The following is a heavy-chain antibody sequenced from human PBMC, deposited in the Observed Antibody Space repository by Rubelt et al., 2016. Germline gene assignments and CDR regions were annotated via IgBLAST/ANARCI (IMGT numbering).Heavy chain of an antibody. Sequence: AASGFTFSNYAMTWVRQAPGRGLEWVSSITGSGGRTHYADSVKGRLTISRDNSKNTRYLQMNSLRAEDTAVYYGAKELWWGDTSDRYGGGEWGQGTLVSDSS. J-gene: IGHJ4*02. CDR2: ITGSGGRT. CDR1: GFTFSNYA. D-gene: IGHD2-21*01. CDR3: AKELWWGDTSDRYGGGE. V-gene: IGHV3-23*01.